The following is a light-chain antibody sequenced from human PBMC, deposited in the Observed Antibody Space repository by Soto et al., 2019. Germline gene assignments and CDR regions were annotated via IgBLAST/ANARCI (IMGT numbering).Light chain of an antibody. Sequence: QSVLTQPHSASGTPGQRVTISCSGSSSNIGSNTVNWYQQLPGTAPKLLIYSNNQRPSGVPDRFSGSKSGTSASLAISGLQTEYEADYYCAAWDDSLNGHYVFGTGTKVNVL. V-gene: IGLV1-44*01. CDR1: SSNIGSNT. CDR2: SNN. CDR3: AAWDDSLNGHYV. J-gene: IGLJ1*01.